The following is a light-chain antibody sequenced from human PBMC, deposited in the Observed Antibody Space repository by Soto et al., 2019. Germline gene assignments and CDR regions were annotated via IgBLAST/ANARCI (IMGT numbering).Light chain of an antibody. CDR2: ATS. CDR1: QSVTTS. CDR3: QQRSDWPPSLT. J-gene: IGKJ4*01. V-gene: IGKV3-11*01. Sequence: EIVLTQYQTTLSLSPGERATLSCRAIQSVTTSLAWYQQKPGQAPRLLIFATSHRATDIPTRFSGSGSETDFTLTISSLEPEDFAVYYCQQRSDWPPSLTFGGGTKVDIK.